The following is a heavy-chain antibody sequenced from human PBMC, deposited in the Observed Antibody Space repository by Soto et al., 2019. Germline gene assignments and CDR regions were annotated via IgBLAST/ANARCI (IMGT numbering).Heavy chain of an antibody. V-gene: IGHV4-59*08. CDR3: ARLTLIWGGYSDY. CDR2: IYYSGST. J-gene: IGHJ4*02. Sequence: QVQLQESGPGLVKPSETLSLTCTVSGGSITGYYWSWIRQPPGKGLEWIGYIYYSGSTNYNPSLKSRIXGSXDXFKDQFSLKLSSVTAADTAVYYCARLTLIWGGYSDYWGQGTLVTVSS. CDR1: GGSITGYY. D-gene: IGHD3-10*01.